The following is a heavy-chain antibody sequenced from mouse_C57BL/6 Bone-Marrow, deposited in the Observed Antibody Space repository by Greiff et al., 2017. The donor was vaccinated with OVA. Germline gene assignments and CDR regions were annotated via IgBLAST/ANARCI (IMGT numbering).Heavy chain of an antibody. D-gene: IGHD1-1*01. CDR2: INPSTGGT. CDR3: ARVHYYGSSYFDY. CDR1: GYSFTGYY. V-gene: IGHV1-42*01. J-gene: IGHJ2*01. Sequence: EVQLQQSGPELVKPGASVKISCKASGYSFTGYYMNWVKQSPEKSLEWIGEINPSTGGTTYNQKFKAKATLTVDKSSSTAYMQLKSLTSEDSAVYYCARVHYYGSSYFDYWGQGTTLTVSS.